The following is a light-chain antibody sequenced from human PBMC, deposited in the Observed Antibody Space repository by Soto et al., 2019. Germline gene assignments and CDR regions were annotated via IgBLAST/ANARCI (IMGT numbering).Light chain of an antibody. CDR3: QQSGASPYT. CDR1: QSVNNNY. V-gene: IGKV3-20*01. J-gene: IGKJ2*01. Sequence: EIVLTQSPATLSLSPGESATLSCRASQSVNNNYLAWYQQKPGQAPRLLIYGASSRATGIPDRFSASGSGTDFPLSISRLEPEDFAVFYCQQSGASPYTFGQGAKLEMK. CDR2: GAS.